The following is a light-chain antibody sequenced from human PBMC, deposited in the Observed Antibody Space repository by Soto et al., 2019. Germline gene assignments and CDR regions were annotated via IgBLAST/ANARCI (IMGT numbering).Light chain of an antibody. CDR3: QQYNNWPGT. CDR2: GAS. V-gene: IGKV3-15*01. Sequence: EIVLTQSPGTLSVSPGERATLSCRASQSVSSKLAWYQQKPGQAPMLLFYGASTGATGIPARFSGSGSATEFTLSISSLQSEDFAVYYCQQYNNWPGTFGQGTKVEI. CDR1: QSVSSK. J-gene: IGKJ1*01.